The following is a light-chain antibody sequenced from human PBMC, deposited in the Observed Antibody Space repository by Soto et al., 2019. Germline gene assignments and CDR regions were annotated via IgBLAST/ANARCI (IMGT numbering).Light chain of an antibody. J-gene: IGKJ1*01. CDR3: QQYNKWPPRT. Sequence: EIVMTQSPATLSVSPGERATLSCRASQSVGSDLAWYQQKPGQAPRLLVYGASTRAIGIPARFTGSGSGTEFTLTISSLQSEDFAVYYCQQYNKWPPRTFGQGTKVEIK. CDR2: GAS. CDR1: QSVGSD. V-gene: IGKV3-15*01.